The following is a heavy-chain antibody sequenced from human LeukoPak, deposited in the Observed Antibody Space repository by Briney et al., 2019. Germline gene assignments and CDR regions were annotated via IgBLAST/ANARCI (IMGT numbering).Heavy chain of an antibody. J-gene: IGHJ3*02. CDR1: GFTFSSYG. Sequence: GGSLRLSCAASGFTFSSYGMHWVRQAPGKGLEWVAFIRYDGSNKYYADSVKGRFTISRDNSKNTLYLQMNSLRAEDTAVYYCAKPFEAMVTPRDPTGAFDIWGQGTMVTVSS. V-gene: IGHV3-30*02. CDR2: IRYDGSNK. D-gene: IGHD5-18*01. CDR3: AKPFEAMVTPRDPTGAFDI.